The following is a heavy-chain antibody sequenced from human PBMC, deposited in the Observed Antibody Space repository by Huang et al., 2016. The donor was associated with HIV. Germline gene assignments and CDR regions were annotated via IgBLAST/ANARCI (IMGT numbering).Heavy chain of an antibody. CDR3: AKGRGGKQQLITQSFYYYYCLDV. CDR2: GHPGRGNR. J-gene: IGHJ6*04. CDR1: GYSFTSYD. D-gene: IGHD6-13*01. Sequence: QVQLVQSGAEVRMPGASVKVSCEASGYSFTSYDIHWVRQATGQGLEWMGWGHPGRGNRVYAQKCQGRVTFTCNATQSTAYMELSSLRSEDTAVYFCAKGRGGKQQLITQSFYYYYCLDVWGGGTTVTVSS. V-gene: IGHV1-8*02.